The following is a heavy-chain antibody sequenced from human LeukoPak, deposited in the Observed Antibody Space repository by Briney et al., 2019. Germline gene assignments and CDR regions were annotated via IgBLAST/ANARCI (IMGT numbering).Heavy chain of an antibody. Sequence: GGSLRLSCTASGFTFGDYAMSWFRQAPGKGLEWVGFIRSKAYGGTTEYAASVKGRFTISRDDSKSIAYLQMNSLKTEDTAVYYCTGEYYGSGSLFSFFDYWGQGTLVTVSS. V-gene: IGHV3-49*03. J-gene: IGHJ4*02. CDR3: TGEYYGSGSLFSFFDY. CDR1: GFTFGDYA. D-gene: IGHD3-10*01. CDR2: IRSKAYGGTT.